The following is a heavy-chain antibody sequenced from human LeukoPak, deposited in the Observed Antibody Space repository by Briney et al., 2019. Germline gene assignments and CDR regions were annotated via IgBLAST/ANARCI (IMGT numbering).Heavy chain of an antibody. V-gene: IGHV3-23*01. CDR1: GFTFSSYA. CDR2: ISGSGGST. J-gene: IGHJ4*02. D-gene: IGHD6-6*01. CDR3: AKHGARDHSSSEVFDY. Sequence: GGSLRLSCAASGFTFSSYAMSWVRQAPGKGLEWVSAISGSGGSTYYADSVKGRFTISRDNSKNTLYLQMNSLRAEDTAVYYCAKHGARDHSSSEVFDYWGQGTLVTVSS.